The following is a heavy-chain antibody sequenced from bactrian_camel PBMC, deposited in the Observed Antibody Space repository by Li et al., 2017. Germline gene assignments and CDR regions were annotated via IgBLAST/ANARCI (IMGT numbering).Heavy chain of an antibody. CDR2: MDSLGRT. D-gene: IGHD6*01. J-gene: IGHJ6*01. CDR1: ETRYC. V-gene: IGHV3S53*01. CDR3: AGEQYGGCRASAAFGV. Sequence: VQLVESGGGSVQPGESLRLTCTFSETRYCMGWFRQSPGKDREGVAVMDSLGRTKYADSVNGRFTISKGDRKTILYLEMNNLKPEDTGVYYCAGEQYGGCRASAAFGVWGQGTQVTVS.